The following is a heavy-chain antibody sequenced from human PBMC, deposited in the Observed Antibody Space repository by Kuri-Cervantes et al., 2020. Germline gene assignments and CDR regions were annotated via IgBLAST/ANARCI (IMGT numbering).Heavy chain of an antibody. V-gene: IGHV3-20*04. CDR1: GFAFSRYW. CDR2: INWNGGST. J-gene: IGHJ3*02. Sequence: GESLKISCAASGFAFSRYWMTWVRQAPGKGLEWVFGINWNGGSTGYADSVKGRFTISRDNAKKSLYLQMNSLRAEDTALYYCARVYSYGFNAAFDIWGQGTMVTVSS. D-gene: IGHD5-18*01. CDR3: ARVYSYGFNAAFDI.